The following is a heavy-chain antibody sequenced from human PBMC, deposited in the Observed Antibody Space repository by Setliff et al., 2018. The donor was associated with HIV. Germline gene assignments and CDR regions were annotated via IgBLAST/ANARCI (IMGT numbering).Heavy chain of an antibody. V-gene: IGHV2-5*01. CDR1: GFSLTTSGVG. Sequence: SGPTLVNPTQTLTLTCTFSGFSLTTSGVGVGWFRQPPGEALEWLALIYWNDGKRYNPSLKSRLTITKDTSKKQVVLTLTNMDPVDAATYYCAHNRDHTGPYFYDYWGQGARVT. CDR2: IYWNDGK. D-gene: IGHD2-2*02. CDR3: AHNRDHTGPYFYDY. J-gene: IGHJ4*02.